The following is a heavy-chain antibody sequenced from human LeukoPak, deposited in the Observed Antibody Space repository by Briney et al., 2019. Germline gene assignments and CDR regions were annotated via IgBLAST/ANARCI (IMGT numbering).Heavy chain of an antibody. CDR2: INHSGST. V-gene: IGHV4-39*07. Sequence: SETLSLTCTVSGGSISSGSYYWSWIRQPPGKGLEWIGEINHSGSTNYNPSLKSRVTISVDTSKNQFSLKLSSVTAADTAVYYCARLKATVSIHAYFDFWGQGTLVTVSS. J-gene: IGHJ4*02. CDR1: GGSISSGSYY. CDR3: ARLKATVSIHAYFDF. D-gene: IGHD4-17*01.